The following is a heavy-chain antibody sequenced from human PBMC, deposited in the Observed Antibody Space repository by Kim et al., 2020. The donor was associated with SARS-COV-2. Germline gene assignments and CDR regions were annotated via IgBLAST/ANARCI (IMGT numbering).Heavy chain of an antibody. CDR1: GGSFSGYY. V-gene: IGHV4-34*01. CDR2: INHSRST. CDR3: AGGTRQWRVRGPYYYYMDV. Sequence: SETLSLTCAVYGGSFSGYYWSWIRQPPGKGLEWIGEINHSRSTNYNPSLKSRVTISVDTSKNQFSLKLSSVTAADTAVYYCAGGTRQWRVRGPYYYYMDVWGKGTTVTVSS. D-gene: IGHD6-19*01. J-gene: IGHJ6*03.